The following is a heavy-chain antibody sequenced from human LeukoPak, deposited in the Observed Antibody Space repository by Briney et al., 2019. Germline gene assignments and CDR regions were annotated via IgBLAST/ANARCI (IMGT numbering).Heavy chain of an antibody. CDR3: ARGSATTTRHFDY. CDR1: GFTFSPYS. CDR2: ISGSSETI. J-gene: IGHJ4*02. D-gene: IGHD3-3*01. Sequence: PGGSLRLSCTASGFTFSPYSMSWVRQAPGKGLAWVSIISGSSETIFGADSAKGRFTISRDNSKNTVYLQVNSLRAEDTAVYYCARGSATTTRHFDYWGQGTLVTVSS. V-gene: IGHV3-23*01.